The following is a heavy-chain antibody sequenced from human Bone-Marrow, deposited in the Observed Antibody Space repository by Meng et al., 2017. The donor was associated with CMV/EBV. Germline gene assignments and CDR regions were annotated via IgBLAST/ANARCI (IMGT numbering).Heavy chain of an antibody. J-gene: IGHJ6*01. CDR3: ARTAISSTWAYYGMGV. CDR2: ISSSSSYI. V-gene: IGHV3-21*01. CDR1: GFTFSSYS. Sequence: GGSLRLSCAASGFTFSSYSMNWVRQAPGKGLEWVSSISSSSSYIYYADSVKGRFTISRDNAKNSLYLQMNSLRAEDTAVYYCARTAISSTWAYYGMGVWGQGPTVTGYS. D-gene: IGHD2-2*01.